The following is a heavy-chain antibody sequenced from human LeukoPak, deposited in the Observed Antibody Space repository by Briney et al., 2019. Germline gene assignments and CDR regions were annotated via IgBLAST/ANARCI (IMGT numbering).Heavy chain of an antibody. CDR1: GFTFSNYW. CDR2: INLDGSEN. V-gene: IGHV3-7*01. D-gene: IGHD6-19*01. Sequence: GGSLRLSCAASGFTFSNYWMSWVRQAPGKGLEWVALINLDGSENYYVDSVKGRFTISRDNPKNTLYLQMNSLRAEDTAVYYCASRYSSGWAPLDYWGQGTLVTVSS. CDR3: ASRYSSGWAPLDY. J-gene: IGHJ4*02.